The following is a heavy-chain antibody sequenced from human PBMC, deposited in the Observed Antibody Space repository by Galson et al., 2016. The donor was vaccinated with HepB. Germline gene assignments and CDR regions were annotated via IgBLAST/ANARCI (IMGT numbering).Heavy chain of an antibody. Sequence: QSGAAVTKPGESLKISCKGSGYSFATNWIAWVRQMPGKGLEWMGISYPGDSDTQYSPPFQGQVTMSADKSISTAYLQWSSLKASDTAMYYCAREGAGRRLDYWGQGTLVTVSS. J-gene: IGHJ4*02. CDR1: GYSFATNW. CDR3: AREGAGRRLDY. V-gene: IGHV5-51*01. CDR2: SYPGDSDT. D-gene: IGHD3-16*01.